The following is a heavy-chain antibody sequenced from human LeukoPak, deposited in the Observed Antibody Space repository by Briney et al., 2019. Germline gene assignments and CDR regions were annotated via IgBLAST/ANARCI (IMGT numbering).Heavy chain of an antibody. CDR3: ARSLEVDP. J-gene: IGHJ5*02. CDR2: ISSTSTSI. V-gene: IGHV3-21*01. CDR1: GFTFSSST. Sequence: PGGSLRLSCAASGFTFSSSTMNWVRQAPGKGLEWVSSISSTSTSINYADSVRGRFTISRDNAKNALYLQMSSLRAEDTAVYYCARSLEVDPRGQGTLVTVSS.